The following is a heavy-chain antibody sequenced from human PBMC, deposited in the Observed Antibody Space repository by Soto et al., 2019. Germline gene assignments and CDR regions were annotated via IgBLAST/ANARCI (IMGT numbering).Heavy chain of an antibody. CDR2: TYYRSRWYN. J-gene: IGHJ4*02. D-gene: IGHD3-16*01. V-gene: IGHV6-1*01. CDR1: GDSVSGNSAA. Sequence: SQTLSLTCAISGDSVSGNSAAWNWIRQSPSRGLEWLGRTYYRSRWYNDYAVSEKSRITVTPDTSKNQFSLHLNSVTPEDTAVYYCARELPYYVSSDSYLDYWGQGALVTVSS. CDR3: ARELPYYVSSDSYLDY.